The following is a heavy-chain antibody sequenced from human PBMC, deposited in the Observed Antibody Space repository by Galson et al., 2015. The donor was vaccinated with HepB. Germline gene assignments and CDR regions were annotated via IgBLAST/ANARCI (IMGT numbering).Heavy chain of an antibody. CDR3: ARDRGSSGWYDSVYFDY. CDR2: TYYRSKWYN. V-gene: IGHV6-1*01. J-gene: IGHJ4*02. Sequence: CAISGDSVSSYNAAWNWIRQSPSRGLEWLGRTYYRSKWYNDYAVSVKSRVSINPDTSKNQISLQLNSVTPEDTALYYCARDRGSSGWYDSVYFDYWGQGTLVTVSS. D-gene: IGHD6-19*01. CDR1: GDSVSSYNAA.